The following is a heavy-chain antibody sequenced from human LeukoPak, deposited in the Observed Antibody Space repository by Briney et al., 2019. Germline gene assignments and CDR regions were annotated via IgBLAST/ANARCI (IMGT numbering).Heavy chain of an antibody. V-gene: IGHV1-18*01. J-gene: IGHJ4*02. CDR2: ISAYNGNT. CDR3: ARDQDYYGSGSYSDFDY. CDR1: GYTFTSYG. Sequence: GASVKVSCKASGYTFTSYGISWVRQAPGQGLEWMGWISAYNGNTNYAQKLQGGVTMTTDTSTSTAYMELRSLRSDDTAVYYCARDQDYYGSGSYSDFDYWGQGTLVTVSS. D-gene: IGHD3-10*01.